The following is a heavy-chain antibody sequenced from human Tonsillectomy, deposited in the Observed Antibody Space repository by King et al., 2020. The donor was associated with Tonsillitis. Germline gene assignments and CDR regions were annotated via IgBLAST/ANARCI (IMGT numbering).Heavy chain of an antibody. Sequence: VQLVESGGGVVQPGRSLRLSCAASGFTFSSYAMNWVRQAPGKGLEWVAVISYDGSNKYYADSVKGPFTISRDNSKNKLYLQMDSLRAEDTSVYYCARDGRELTGDYYFDYWGQGTLVTVSS. CDR1: GFTFSSYA. CDR3: ARDGRELTGDYYFDY. CDR2: ISYDGSNK. D-gene: IGHD7-27*01. J-gene: IGHJ4*02. V-gene: IGHV3-30-3*01.